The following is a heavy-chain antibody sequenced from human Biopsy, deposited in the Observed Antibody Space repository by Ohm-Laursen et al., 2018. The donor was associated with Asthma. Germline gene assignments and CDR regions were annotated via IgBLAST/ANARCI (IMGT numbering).Heavy chain of an antibody. J-gene: IGHJ4*02. CDR2: ISYDGNQK. Sequence: SLRLSFVASGFMFSRFGLHWVRQAPGKRLEWVAGISYDGNQKFYEGSEKGRFTISRDNSKNTLYLQMNSLRTEDTAVYYCAKRRGYSGDDNDDWGQGTLVIVSS. D-gene: IGHD5-12*01. V-gene: IGHV3-30*18. CDR3: AKRRGYSGDDNDD. CDR1: GFMFSRFG.